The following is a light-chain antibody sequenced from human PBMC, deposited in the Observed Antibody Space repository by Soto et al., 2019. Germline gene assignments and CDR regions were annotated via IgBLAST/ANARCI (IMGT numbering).Light chain of an antibody. J-gene: IGKJ2*01. CDR1: ESISRDY. V-gene: IGKV3-20*01. CDR2: GAS. CDR3: QRYGGVPYT. Sequence: IVLTQSPGTLSLSPGQRATLSCRASESISRDYLAWYQQRLGQAPRLLIYGASSGATGIPDRFSGSGSGTDFTLSISRLAPEDFAIYYCQRYGGVPYTFGQGTKWELK.